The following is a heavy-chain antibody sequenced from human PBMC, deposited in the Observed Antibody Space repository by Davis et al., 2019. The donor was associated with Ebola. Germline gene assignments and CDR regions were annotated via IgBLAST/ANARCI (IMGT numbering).Heavy chain of an antibody. J-gene: IGHJ4*02. CDR2: LSVSGGTT. CDR1: GFTFSGHV. Sequence: PGGSLRLSCAASGFTFSGHVMSWIRQAPGKGLEWVSGLSVSGGTTYYADSVRGRFTVSRDNAKNMLYLQMNSLRAEDTAVYYCAKTVPRSSGYHFDCWGQGTLVTVSS. D-gene: IGHD3-22*01. CDR3: AKTVPRSSGYHFDC. V-gene: IGHV3-23*01.